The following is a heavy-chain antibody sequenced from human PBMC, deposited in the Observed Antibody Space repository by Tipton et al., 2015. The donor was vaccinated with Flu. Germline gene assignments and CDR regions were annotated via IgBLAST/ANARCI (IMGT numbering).Heavy chain of an antibody. CDR3: AGNNYYDGSGDYYSLDY. CDR1: GYSISSGYY. V-gene: IGHV4-38-2*02. Sequence: TLSLTCTVSGYSISSGYYWGWIRQSPGKGLEWIGNIYHSGRTYYNPSLKSRVTISVDTSKNQFSLKLSSVTAADTALYYCAGNNYYDGSGDYYSLDYWGQGTLVTVSS. D-gene: IGHD3-22*01. J-gene: IGHJ4*02. CDR2: IYHSGRT.